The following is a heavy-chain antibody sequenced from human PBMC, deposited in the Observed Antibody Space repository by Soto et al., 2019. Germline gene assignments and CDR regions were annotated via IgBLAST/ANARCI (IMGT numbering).Heavy chain of an antibody. Sequence: QVQLVQSGAEVKKPGASVKVSCKASGYTFTSYGISWVRQAPGQGLEWMGWISAYNGNTNYAQKLQGRVTMTTDTSTSTAYIELRSLRSDDTAVYYCARDGANDILTGYYRVLRPFDYWGQGTLVTVSS. V-gene: IGHV1-18*01. CDR2: ISAYNGNT. D-gene: IGHD3-9*01. J-gene: IGHJ4*02. CDR3: ARDGANDILTGYYRVLRPFDY. CDR1: GYTFTSYG.